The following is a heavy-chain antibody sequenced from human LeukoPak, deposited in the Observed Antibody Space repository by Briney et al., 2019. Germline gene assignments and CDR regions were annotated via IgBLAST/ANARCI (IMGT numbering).Heavy chain of an antibody. Sequence: SSETLSLTCAVYGGSFSGYYWSWIRRPPGKGLEWIGEINHSGSTNYNPSLKSRVTISVDTSKNQFSLKLSSVTAADTAVYYCARYHYGSGTPAGFDPWGQGTLVTVSS. CDR3: ARYHYGSGTPAGFDP. V-gene: IGHV4-34*01. CDR1: GGSFSGYY. CDR2: INHSGST. D-gene: IGHD3-10*01. J-gene: IGHJ5*02.